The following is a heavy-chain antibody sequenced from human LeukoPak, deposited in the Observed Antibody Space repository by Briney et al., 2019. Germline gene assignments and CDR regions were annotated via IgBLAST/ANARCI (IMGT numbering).Heavy chain of an antibody. D-gene: IGHD3-10*01. CDR2: ISPNSGAT. CDR3: ARDGYFGSGRYYRRYFDY. J-gene: IGHJ4*02. Sequence: ASVTVSCTASGYTFTGYYIHWVRQAPGQGLEWMGWISPNSGATHYAQEFQGRGTMTRDTSITTAYMELSRLRSDDTAVYFCARDGYFGSGRYYRRYFDYWGQGSLATVSS. CDR1: GYTFTGYY. V-gene: IGHV1-2*02.